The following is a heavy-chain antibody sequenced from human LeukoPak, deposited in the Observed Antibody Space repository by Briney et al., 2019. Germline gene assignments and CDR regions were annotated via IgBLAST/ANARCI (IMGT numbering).Heavy chain of an antibody. CDR2: IIPIFGTA. V-gene: IGHV1-69*13. Sequence: SVKVSCKASGGTFSSYAISWVRQAPGQGLEWMGGIIPIFGTANYAQKFQGRVTITADESTSTAYMELSSLRSEDTAVYYCARVPYYYDSSGYYFDYWGQGTLVTVSS. D-gene: IGHD3-22*01. CDR3: ARVPYYYDSSGYYFDY. J-gene: IGHJ4*02. CDR1: GGTFSSYA.